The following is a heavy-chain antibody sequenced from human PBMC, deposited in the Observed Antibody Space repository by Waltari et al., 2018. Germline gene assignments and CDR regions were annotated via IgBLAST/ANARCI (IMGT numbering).Heavy chain of an antibody. J-gene: IGHJ4*02. CDR1: AYTFTDYY. CDR2: VDPEDGET. D-gene: IGHD7-27*01. V-gene: IGHV1-69-2*01. CDR3: ALTPGPHGDRHY. Sequence: EVQLVQSGAEVKKPGATVKISCKASAYTFTDYYMPWVQHAPGNGLEWMGSVDPEDGETIYAEKFQGRVTITADTSTDTAYMELSSLRSEDTAVYYCALTPGPHGDRHYWGQGTLVTVSS.